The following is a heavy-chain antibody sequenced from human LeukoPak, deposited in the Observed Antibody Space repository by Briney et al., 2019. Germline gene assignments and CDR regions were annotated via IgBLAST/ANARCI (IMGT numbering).Heavy chain of an antibody. CDR3: ARLSDAIGERYSYSR. V-gene: IGHV4-38-2*02. Sequence: SETLSLTCTVSGYSISSGYYWGWIRQPPGKGLEWIGSIYHSGSTYYNPSLKSRVTISVDTSKNQFSLKLSSVTAADTAVYYCARLSDAIGERYSYSRWGQGTLVTVSS. D-gene: IGHD5-18*01. J-gene: IGHJ4*02. CDR1: GYSISSGYY. CDR2: IYHSGST.